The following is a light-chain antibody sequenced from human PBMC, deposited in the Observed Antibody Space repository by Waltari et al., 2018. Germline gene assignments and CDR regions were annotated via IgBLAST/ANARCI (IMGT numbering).Light chain of an antibody. J-gene: IGLJ1*01. CDR3: SSYAGIYTYV. CDR1: SSDVGGYNY. CDR2: DVS. Sequence: QSALTQPRSVSGSPGQSVTISCTGASSDVGGYNYVSWYQQHPGKAPKLIIYDVSKRPAVVPASFSGSKAGNTASLTISGLQTEDEADYYCSSYAGIYTYVFGTGTKVTVL. V-gene: IGLV2-11*01.